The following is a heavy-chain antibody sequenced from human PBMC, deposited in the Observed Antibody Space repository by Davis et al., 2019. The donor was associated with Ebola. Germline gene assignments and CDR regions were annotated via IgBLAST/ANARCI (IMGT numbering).Heavy chain of an antibody. Sequence: MPSETLSLTCTVSGGSMRSYYWSWIRQPPGKGLEWIGYIYYSGRTNYNPSLKSRVTISVDTSKNQFSLKLTSVTAADRAVYYCAARRFYGDSPRYYGMDVWGKGTTVTVSS. J-gene: IGHJ6*04. V-gene: IGHV4-59*01. CDR2: IYYSGRT. CDR1: GGSMRSYY. D-gene: IGHD4/OR15-4a*01. CDR3: AARRFYGDSPRYYGMDV.